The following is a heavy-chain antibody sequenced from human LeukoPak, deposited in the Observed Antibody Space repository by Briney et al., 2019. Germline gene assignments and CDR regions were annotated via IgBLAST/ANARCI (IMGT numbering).Heavy chain of an antibody. CDR3: AGRIGRDGHNYVY. CDR2: IYYSGST. CDR1: GGSISSSSYY. D-gene: IGHD5-24*01. Sequence: SETLSLTCTVSGGSISSSSYYWGWIRQPPGKGLEWIGSIYYSGSTYYNPSLKSRVTISVDTSKNQFSLKLSSVTAADTAVYYCAGRIGRDGHNYVYWGQGTLVTVSS. V-gene: IGHV4-39*01. J-gene: IGHJ4*02.